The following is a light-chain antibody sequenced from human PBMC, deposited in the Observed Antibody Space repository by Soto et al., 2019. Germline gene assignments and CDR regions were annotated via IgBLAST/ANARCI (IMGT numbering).Light chain of an antibody. CDR3: QQFGSSPIT. Sequence: IVLTQSPDTLSLSPGERATLSFRASQSVSSNYLAWYQQKLGQAPRLLIYDASTRATGIPDRFSCSGSQRDFTITISRLEPEDSAIYYCQQFGSSPITFGQGTRLDIK. V-gene: IGKV3-20*01. J-gene: IGKJ5*01. CDR2: DAS. CDR1: QSVSSNY.